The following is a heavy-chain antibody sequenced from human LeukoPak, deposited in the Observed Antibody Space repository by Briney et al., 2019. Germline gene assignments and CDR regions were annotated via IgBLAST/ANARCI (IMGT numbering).Heavy chain of an antibody. D-gene: IGHD6-13*01. V-gene: IGHV4-59*12. CDR2: IYYGGST. CDR3: ARLSSTWYQDWYFDL. Sequence: SETLSLTCTVSGRSISSYYWSWIRQPPRQGLQSVGYIYYGGSTNYSPSLKSRVTMSVDTSKNQFSLKLNSVTAADTAVYYCARLSSTWYQDWYFDLWGRGTLVTVSS. CDR1: GRSISSYY. J-gene: IGHJ2*01.